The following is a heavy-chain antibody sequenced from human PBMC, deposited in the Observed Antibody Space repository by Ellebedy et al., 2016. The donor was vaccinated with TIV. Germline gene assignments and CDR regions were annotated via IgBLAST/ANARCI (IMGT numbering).Heavy chain of an antibody. CDR1: GFTVSSNY. J-gene: IGHJ3*02. D-gene: IGHD4-17*01. CDR2: IYSGGST. CDR3: ATFGYGDYTDAFDI. V-gene: IGHV3-53*04. Sequence: GESLKISCAASGFTVSSNYMSWVRQAPGKGLEWVSVIYSGGSTYYADSVKGRFTISRHNSKNTLYLQMNSLRAEDTAVYYCATFGYGDYTDAFDIWGQGTMVTVSS.